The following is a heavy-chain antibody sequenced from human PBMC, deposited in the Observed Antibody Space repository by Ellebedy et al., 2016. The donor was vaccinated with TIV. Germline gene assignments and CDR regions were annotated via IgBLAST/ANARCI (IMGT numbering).Heavy chain of an antibody. CDR2: ISAYNGNT. D-gene: IGHD2-2*01. CDR3: AREGGADIVVVPAAFDY. V-gene: IGHV1-18*01. Sequence: ASVKVSXKASGYTFTSYGISWVRQAPGQGLEWMGWISAYNGNTNYAQKLQGRVTMTTDTSTSTAYMELRSLRSDDTAVYYCAREGGADIVVVPAAFDYWGQGTLVTVSS. CDR1: GYTFTSYG. J-gene: IGHJ4*02.